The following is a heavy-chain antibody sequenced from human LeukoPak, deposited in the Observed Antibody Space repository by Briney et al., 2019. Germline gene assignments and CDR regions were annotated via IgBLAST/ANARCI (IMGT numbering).Heavy chain of an antibody. V-gene: IGHV4-59*12. J-gene: IGHJ6*03. D-gene: IGHD1-26*01. CDR3: ARGKWELRYYYYYYMDV. CDR2: IYYSGST. CDR1: GGSISSYY. Sequence: PSETLSLTCSVSGGSISSYYWSWIRQPPGKGLEWIGYIYYSGSTNYNPSLKSRVTISVDTSKNQFSLKLSSVTAADTAVYYCARGKWELRYYYYYYMDVWGKGTTVTVSS.